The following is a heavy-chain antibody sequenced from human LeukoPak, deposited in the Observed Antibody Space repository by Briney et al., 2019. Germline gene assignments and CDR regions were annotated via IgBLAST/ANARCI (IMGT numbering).Heavy chain of an antibody. CDR1: GFTFSSYA. D-gene: IGHD7-27*01. J-gene: IGHJ4*02. V-gene: IGHV3-23*01. CDR3: AKSGTELGMGY. CDR2: ISGSGGST. Sequence: GGSLRLSCAASGFTFSSYAMSWVRQAPGKGLEWVSAISGSGGSTYCADSVKGRFTISRDNSKNTLYLQMNSLRAEDTAVYYCAKSGTELGMGYWGQGTLVTVSS.